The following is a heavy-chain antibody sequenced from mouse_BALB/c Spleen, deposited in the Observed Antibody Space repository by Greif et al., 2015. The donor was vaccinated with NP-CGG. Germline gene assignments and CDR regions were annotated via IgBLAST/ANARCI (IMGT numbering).Heavy chain of an antibody. V-gene: IGHV5-12-1*01. CDR3: ARYDGYYYYAMDY. D-gene: IGHD2-3*01. Sequence: EVMLVESGGGLVKPGGSLKLSCAASGFAFSSYDMSWVRQTPETRLEWVAYISSGGGSTYYPDTVKGRFTISRDNAKNTLYLQMSSLKSEDTAMYYCARYDGYYYYAMDYWGQGTSVTVSS. CDR1: GFAFSSYD. CDR2: ISSGGGST. J-gene: IGHJ4*01.